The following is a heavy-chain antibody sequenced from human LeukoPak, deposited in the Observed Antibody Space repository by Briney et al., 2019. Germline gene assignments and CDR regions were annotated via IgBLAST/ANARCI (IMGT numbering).Heavy chain of an antibody. D-gene: IGHD1-1*01. V-gene: IGHV4-34*01. J-gene: IGHJ6*04. CDR1: GGFYRGYY. CDR3: ARGGGVQLERRYYYGMDV. Sequence: SETLSHTLAVSGGFYRGYYWSGLRQPPWKGLDGMGEINHSGSTNYNPSLKSRVTISVDTSKNKFSLKLSSVTAADTAVYYCARGGGVQLERRYYYGMDVWGKGTTVTVSS. CDR2: INHSGST.